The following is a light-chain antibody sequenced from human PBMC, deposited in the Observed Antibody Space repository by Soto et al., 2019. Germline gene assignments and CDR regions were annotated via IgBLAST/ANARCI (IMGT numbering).Light chain of an antibody. V-gene: IGLV1-44*01. Sequence: QSVLTQPPSASGAPGQRVTISCSGSDSNVGSTAVNWYQQVPGTAPKLLIFINNQRPSGVSDRFSGSKSGTSASLAISGLQAEDEADYYCCSSVGNSDYVFGTETKVTVL. CDR1: DSNVGSTA. CDR3: CSSVGNSDYV. J-gene: IGLJ1*01. CDR2: INN.